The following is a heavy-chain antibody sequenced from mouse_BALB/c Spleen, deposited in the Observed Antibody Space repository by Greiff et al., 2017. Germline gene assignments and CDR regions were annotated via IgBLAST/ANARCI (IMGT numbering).Heavy chain of an antibody. CDR3: ARHDDGPFDY. CDR2: ISSGGGST. CDR1: GFAFSSYD. J-gene: IGHJ2*01. Sequence: EVKVVESGGGLVKPGGSLKLSCAASGFAFSSYDMSWVRQTPEKRLEWVAYISSGGGSTYYPDTVKGRFTISRDNAKNTLYLQMSSLKSEDTAMYYCARHDDGPFDYWGQGTTLTVSS. V-gene: IGHV5-12-1*01. D-gene: IGHD2-3*01.